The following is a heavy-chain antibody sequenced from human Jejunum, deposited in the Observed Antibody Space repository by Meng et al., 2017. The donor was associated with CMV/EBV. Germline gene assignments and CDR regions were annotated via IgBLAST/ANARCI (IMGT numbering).Heavy chain of an antibody. J-gene: IGHJ4*02. CDR3: ATSSSGFDFWTDN. D-gene: IGHD5-12*01. CDR2: LNPNSGDT. CDR1: GYTFTGYY. V-gene: IGHV1-2*02. Sequence: SGYTFTGYYMHWVRQAPGQGPEWMGWLNPNSGDTTYAQQFQGRVSMTRDTSISTAYMELSSLRSDDTVVYYCATSSSGFDFWTDNWGPGTLVTVSS.